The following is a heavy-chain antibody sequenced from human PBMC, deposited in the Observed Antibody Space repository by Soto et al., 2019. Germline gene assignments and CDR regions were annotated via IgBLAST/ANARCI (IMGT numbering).Heavy chain of an antibody. V-gene: IGHV3-23*01. CDR1: GFTFSSYA. J-gene: IGHJ5*02. Sequence: EVQLLESGGGLVQPGGSLRLSCAASGFTFSSYAMSWVRQAPGKGLEWVSAISGSGCSTYYADSVKGRFTISRDNSKNTLYLQMNSLRAEDTAVYYCAKDGPSSSWYYGWFDPWGQGTLVTVSS. D-gene: IGHD6-13*01. CDR3: AKDGPSSSWYYGWFDP. CDR2: ISGSGCST.